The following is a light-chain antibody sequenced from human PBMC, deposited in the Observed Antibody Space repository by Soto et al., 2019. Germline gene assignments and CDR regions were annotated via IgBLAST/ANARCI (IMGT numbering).Light chain of an antibody. CDR2: AAS. CDR3: QQSYSTPYT. V-gene: IGKV1-39*01. CDR1: QSISSY. Sequence: EIELTQSPATLSLSPGERATLSCRASQSISSYLNWYQQKPGKAPKLLIYAASSLQSGVPSRFSGSGSGTDFTLTISSLQPEDFATYYCQQSYSTPYTFGQGTKLEIK. J-gene: IGKJ2*01.